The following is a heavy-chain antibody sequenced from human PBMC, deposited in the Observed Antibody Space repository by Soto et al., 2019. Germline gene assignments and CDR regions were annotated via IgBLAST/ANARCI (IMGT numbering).Heavy chain of an antibody. CDR1: GFTFSSYW. CDR2: IKQDGSEK. J-gene: IGHJ5*02. CDR3: AREDSSSWESSWFDP. Sequence: GGSLRLSCAASGFTFSSYWMSWVRQAPGKGLEWVANIKQDGSEKYYVDSVKGRFTISRDNAKNSLYLQMNSLRAEDTAVYYCAREDSSSWESSWFDPWGQGTLVTVSS. V-gene: IGHV3-7*01. D-gene: IGHD6-13*01.